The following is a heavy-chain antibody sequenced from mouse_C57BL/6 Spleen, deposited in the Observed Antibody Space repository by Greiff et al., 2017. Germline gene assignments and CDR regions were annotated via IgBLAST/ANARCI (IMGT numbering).Heavy chain of an antibody. CDR2: IHPNSGST. J-gene: IGHJ2*01. CDR3: AREEAGTFDY. D-gene: IGHD4-1*01. V-gene: IGHV1-64*01. CDR1: GYTFTSYW. Sequence: QVQLKQPGAELVKPGASVKLSCKASGYTFTSYWMHWVKQRPGQGLEWIGMIHPNSGSTNYNEKFKSKATLTVDKSSSTAYMQLSSLTSEDSAVYYCAREEAGTFDYWGQGTTLTVSS.